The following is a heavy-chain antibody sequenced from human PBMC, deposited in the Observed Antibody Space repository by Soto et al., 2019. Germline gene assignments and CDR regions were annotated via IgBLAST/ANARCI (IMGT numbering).Heavy chain of an antibody. CDR3: AKDGNTYDSSGYYYSPPYQFDY. D-gene: IGHD3-22*01. CDR1: GFTFSSYA. CDR2: ISGSGGST. Sequence: VGSLRLSCAASGFTFSSYAMSWVRQAPGKGLEWVSAISGSGGSTYYADSVKGRFTISRDNSKNTLYLQMNSLRAEDTAVYYCAKDGNTYDSSGYYYSPPYQFDYWGQGTLVTVSS. V-gene: IGHV3-23*01. J-gene: IGHJ4*02.